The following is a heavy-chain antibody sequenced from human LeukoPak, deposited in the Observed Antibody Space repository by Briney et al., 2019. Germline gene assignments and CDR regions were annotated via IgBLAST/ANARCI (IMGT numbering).Heavy chain of an antibody. Sequence: ASVKVSCKASGGTFSRYAISWVRQAPGQGLEWMGGIIPIFGTAKYAQKFQGRVTLATDESTSTAYMELSSLRSEDTAVYYCVFDSSGYLSRSLPPYFDSWGQGTLVTVSS. J-gene: IGHJ4*02. D-gene: IGHD3-22*01. CDR2: IIPIFGTA. V-gene: IGHV1-69*05. CDR3: VFDSSGYLSRSLPPYFDS. CDR1: GGTFSRYA.